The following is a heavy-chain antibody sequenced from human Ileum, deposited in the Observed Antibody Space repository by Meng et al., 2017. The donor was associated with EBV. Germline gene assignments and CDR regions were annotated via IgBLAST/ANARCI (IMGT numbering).Heavy chain of an antibody. CDR3: ARRRGGSGRDC. Sequence: QVQLQESGPGLVKPSETLSLTCNVSGDSVNSDDYYWSWVRQPPGKEPECIGHIYKTGNTYYNPSLKSRVTMSLDTSNNQFSLKLKSVTAADTAVYFCARRRGGSGRDCWGQGTLVTVSS. CDR2: IYKTGNT. D-gene: IGHD3-10*01. CDR1: GDSVNSDDYY. J-gene: IGHJ4*02. V-gene: IGHV4-61*08.